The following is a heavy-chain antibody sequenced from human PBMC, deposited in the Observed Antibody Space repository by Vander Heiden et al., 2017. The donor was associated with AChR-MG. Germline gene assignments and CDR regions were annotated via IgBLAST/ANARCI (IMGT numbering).Heavy chain of an antibody. CDR3: AKGDDYSYFYYMDV. J-gene: IGHJ6*03. D-gene: IGHD4-4*01. V-gene: IGHV3-30*18. Sequence: QVQLVESGGGVVQPGRSLRLSCTASEFTFSSYGMHWVRQAPGKGLEWVAFISYDGSNKFYADSVEGRFTISRDNSKNTLYLQMNSLTEDTAVYYCAKGDDYSYFYYMDVWGTGTTVTVSS. CDR1: EFTFSSYG. CDR2: ISYDGSNK.